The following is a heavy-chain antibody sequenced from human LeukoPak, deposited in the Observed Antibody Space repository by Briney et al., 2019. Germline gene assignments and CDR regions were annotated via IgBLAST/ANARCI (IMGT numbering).Heavy chain of an antibody. J-gene: IGHJ6*03. V-gene: IGHV3-23*01. CDR2: ITGSGGHT. D-gene: IGHD2-21*02. CDR3: TKDLTDYHYYYTDV. CDR1: GFTFSNYA. Sequence: GGSLRLSCEASGFTFSNYAMAWVHQSPGKGLEGVSGITGSGGHTYYADSVKGRFTSSRDNSKNTLYLQMNSLRAEDTAVYYCTKDLTDYHYYYTDVWGKGPTVLVSS.